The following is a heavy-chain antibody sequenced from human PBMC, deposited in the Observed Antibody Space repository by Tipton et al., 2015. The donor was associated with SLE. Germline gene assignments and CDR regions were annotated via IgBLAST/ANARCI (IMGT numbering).Heavy chain of an antibody. D-gene: IGHD2-15*01. J-gene: IGHJ3*02. CDR2: FSYTGST. CDR1: GGSISRSY. Sequence: TLSLTCTVSGGSISRSYCSWIRQPPGKGLEWIGYFSYTGSTNYNPSLKSRVTISVDTSKNQLSLKLSSVTAADTAVYYCARDPRTPVFGAFDIWGQGAMVTVSS. CDR3: ARDPRTPVFGAFDI. V-gene: IGHV4-59*01.